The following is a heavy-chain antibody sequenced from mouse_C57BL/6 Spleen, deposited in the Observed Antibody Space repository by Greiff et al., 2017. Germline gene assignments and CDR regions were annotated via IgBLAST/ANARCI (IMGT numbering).Heavy chain of an antibody. V-gene: IGHV1-20*01. Sequence: VQLQQSGPELVKPGDSVKISCKASGYSFTGYFMNWVMQSHGKSLEWIGRINPYNGDTFYNQKFKGKATLTVDKSSSTAHMELRSLTSEDSAVYYCARGGIYDGYHEDYWGQGTTLTVSS. CDR3: ARGGIYDGYHEDY. CDR1: GYSFTGYF. D-gene: IGHD2-3*01. CDR2: INPYNGDT. J-gene: IGHJ2*01.